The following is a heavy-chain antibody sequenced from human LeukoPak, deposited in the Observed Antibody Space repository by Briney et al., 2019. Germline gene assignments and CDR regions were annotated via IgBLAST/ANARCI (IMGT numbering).Heavy chain of an antibody. CDR2: INPSGGST. CDR1: GYTFTSYY. V-gene: IGHV1-46*01. CDR3: ARELDSSGYSNAFDI. J-gene: IGHJ3*02. Sequence: ASVKVSCKASGYTFTSYYMHWVRQAPGQGLEWMGIINPSGGSTSYAQKFQGRVTMTRDMSTSTVYMELSSLRSEDTAVYYCARELDSSGYSNAFDIWGQGTMVTVSS. D-gene: IGHD3-22*01.